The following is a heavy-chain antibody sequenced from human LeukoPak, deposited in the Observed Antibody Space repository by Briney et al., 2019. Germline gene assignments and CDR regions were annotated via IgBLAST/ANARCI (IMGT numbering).Heavy chain of an antibody. D-gene: IGHD2-21*02. J-gene: IGHJ4*02. V-gene: IGHV1-18*01. CDR1: GYTFASHG. CDR3: ARDIVGDFDLDY. CDR2: ISVYSGDT. Sequence: GASVKVSCKASGYTFASHGISWLRQAPGQGLEWMGWISVYSGDTNYAQKVQGRVTMTTDTSTSTAYMELRSLTSDDTAVYFCARDIVGDFDLDYWGQGTLVTVSS.